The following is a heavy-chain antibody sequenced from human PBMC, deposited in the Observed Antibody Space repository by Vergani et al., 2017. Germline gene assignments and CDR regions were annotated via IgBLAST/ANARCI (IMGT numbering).Heavy chain of an antibody. J-gene: IGHJ6*02. CDR1: GATFRSNT. CDR3: SREPWLSSGSGKQFYGMDV. V-gene: IGHV1-69*08. CDR2: IIPVLGKT. D-gene: IGHD3-10*01. Sequence: QVQLVQSGAEVKKPGSSVKVSCKASGATFRSNTISWVRQVPGQGLEWMGRIIPVLGKTKYAQDFQGRLTITADTSTSTAYMELTSLRSQDTAVYYCSREPWLSSGSGKQFYGMDVWGQGTKVTVS.